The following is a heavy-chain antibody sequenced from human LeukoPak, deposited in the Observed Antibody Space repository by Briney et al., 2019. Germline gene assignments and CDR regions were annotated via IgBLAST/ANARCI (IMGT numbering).Heavy chain of an antibody. CDR1: GGSISSYY. J-gene: IGHJ1*01. V-gene: IGHV4-4*07. CDR2: IYTSGST. CDR3: ARHASPLLRYFDWFPGTSYFQH. Sequence: SETLSLTCTVSGGSISSYYWSWIRQPAGKGLEWIGRIYTSGSTNYNPSLKSRVTMSVDTSKNQFSLKLSSVTAADTAVYYCARHASPLLRYFDWFPGTSYFQHWGQGTLVTVSS. D-gene: IGHD3-9*01.